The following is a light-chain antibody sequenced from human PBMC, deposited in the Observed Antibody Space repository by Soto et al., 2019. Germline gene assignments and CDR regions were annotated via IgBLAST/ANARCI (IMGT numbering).Light chain of an antibody. CDR2: LNSDGSH. CDR1: SGHSSYA. Sequence: QPVLTQSPFASASLGASVKLTCTLSSGHSSYAIAWHQQQPEKGPRYLMKLNSDGSHSKGDGIPDRFSGSSSGAERYLTISSLQSEDEADYYCQTWGTGIRGVFGGGTKLTVL. CDR3: QTWGTGIRGV. J-gene: IGLJ2*01. V-gene: IGLV4-69*01.